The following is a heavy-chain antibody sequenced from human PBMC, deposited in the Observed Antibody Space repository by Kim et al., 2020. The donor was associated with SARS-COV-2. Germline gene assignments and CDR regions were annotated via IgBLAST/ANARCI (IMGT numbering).Heavy chain of an antibody. J-gene: IGHJ5*02. D-gene: IGHD6-19*01. V-gene: IGHV3-13*01. Sequence: GGSLRLSCAASGFTFSSYDMHWVRQATGKGLEWVSAIGTAGDTYYPGSVKGRFTISRENAKNSLYLQMNSLRAGDTAVYYCARGRSDKAVAGMEDRGFDPWGQGTLVTLSS. CDR1: GFTFSSYD. CDR2: IGTAGDT. CDR3: ARGRSDKAVAGMEDRGFDP.